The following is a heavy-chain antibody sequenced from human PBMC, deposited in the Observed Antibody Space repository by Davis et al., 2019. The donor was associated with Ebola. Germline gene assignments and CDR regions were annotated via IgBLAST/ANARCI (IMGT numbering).Heavy chain of an antibody. D-gene: IGHD2-2*01. CDR1: GGTFSSYA. CDR3: AREGCSSTSCQPGTGQYYYYYYGMDV. J-gene: IGHJ6*02. CDR2: IIPILGIA. Sequence: AASVKVSCKASGGTFSSYAISWVRQAPGQGLEWMGRIIPILGIANYAQKFQGRVTITADKSTSTAYMELSSLRSEDTAVYYCAREGCSSTSCQPGTGQYYYYYYGMDVWGQGTTVTVSS. V-gene: IGHV1-69*04.